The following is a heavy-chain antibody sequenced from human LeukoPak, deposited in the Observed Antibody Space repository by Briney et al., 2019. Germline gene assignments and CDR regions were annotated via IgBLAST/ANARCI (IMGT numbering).Heavy chain of an antibody. V-gene: IGHV3-30*03. CDR1: GFSFSTYG. CDR3: ARLPPSVFGVGTGDFDY. D-gene: IGHD2-8*02. Sequence: GKSLRLSCEVSGFSFSTYGMYWVRQAPGKGLESVAVISYDRSKTYYADSVKGRSTISRDNPKNTVYLQLNSLRAEDTAVYYCARLPPSVFGVGTGDFDYWGQGTLVTVSS. CDR2: ISYDRSKT. J-gene: IGHJ4*02.